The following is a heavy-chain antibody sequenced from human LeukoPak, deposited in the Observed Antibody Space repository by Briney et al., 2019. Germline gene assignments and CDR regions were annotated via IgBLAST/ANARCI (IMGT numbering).Heavy chain of an antibody. V-gene: IGHV3-7*01. CDR2: IKQDGSEK. D-gene: IGHD1-26*01. J-gene: IGHJ4*02. CDR1: GFTFSSYW. Sequence: PGGSLRLSCAASGFTFSSYWMSWVRQAPGKGLEWVANIKQDGSEKYYVDSVKGRFTISRDNAKNSLYLQMNSLRAEDTAVYYCARGRTYSGSYYDYWGQGTLVTVSS. CDR3: ARGRTYSGSYYDY.